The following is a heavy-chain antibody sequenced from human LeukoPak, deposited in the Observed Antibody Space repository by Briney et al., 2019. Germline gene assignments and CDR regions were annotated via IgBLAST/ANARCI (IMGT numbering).Heavy chain of an antibody. CDR2: ISGNGTRT. J-gene: IGHJ3*02. V-gene: IGHV3-23*01. Sequence: PGGSLRLSCAASAFGFSTYAVTWVRQAPGKGLEWVSYISGNGTRTNYADSVKGRFSISRDNSKTTLYLQMNSLRADDSAVYYCELGGIWGQGTLVTVSS. D-gene: IGHD3-10*01. CDR1: AFGFSTYA. CDR3: ELGGI.